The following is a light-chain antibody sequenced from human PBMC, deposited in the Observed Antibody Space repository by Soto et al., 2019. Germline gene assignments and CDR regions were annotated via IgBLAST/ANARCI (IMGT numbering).Light chain of an antibody. J-gene: IGLJ2*01. V-gene: IGLV9-49*01. CDR2: VGTGGIVG. Sequence: QLVLTQPPSASASLGASVTLTCTLSSGYSNYKVDWYQQRPGKGPRFVMRVGTGGIVGSKGDGIPDRFSVVGSGLNRYLTIKNIQEEDESDYHCGADHGSGSNFVLVSGGGTKLTVL. CDR3: GADHGSGSNFVLV. CDR1: SGYSNYK.